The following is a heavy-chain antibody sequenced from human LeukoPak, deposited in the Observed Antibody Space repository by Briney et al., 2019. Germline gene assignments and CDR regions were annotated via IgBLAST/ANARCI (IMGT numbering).Heavy chain of an antibody. D-gene: IGHD6-6*01. CDR3: AHRPYIAARPNWFDP. CDR2: IYWDDDK. Sequence: SGPTLVKPTQTLTLTCTFSGFSLSTSGVGVGWIRQPPGKALEWLALIYWDDDKRYSPSLNSRLTITKDTSKNQVVLTMTNMDPVDTATYYCAHRPYIAARPNWFDPWGQGTLVTVSS. CDR1: GFSLSTSGVG. J-gene: IGHJ5*02. V-gene: IGHV2-5*02.